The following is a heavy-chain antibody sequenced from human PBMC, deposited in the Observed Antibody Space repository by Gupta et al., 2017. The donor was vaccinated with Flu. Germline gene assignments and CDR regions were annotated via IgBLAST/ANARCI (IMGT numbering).Heavy chain of an antibody. V-gene: IGHV4-61*07. CDR3: ARHPTTYYYGSGSEFDY. CDR2: IYYSGST. D-gene: IGHD3-10*01. Sequence: LEWIGYIYYSGSTNYNPSLKSRVTISVDTSKNQFSLKLSSVTAAVTAVYYCARHPTTYYYGSGSEFDYWGQGTLVTVSS. J-gene: IGHJ4*02.